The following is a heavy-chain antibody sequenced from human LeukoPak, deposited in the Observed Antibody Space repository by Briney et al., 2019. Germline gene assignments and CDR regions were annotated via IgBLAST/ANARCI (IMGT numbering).Heavy chain of an antibody. J-gene: IGHJ4*02. D-gene: IGHD3-3*01. CDR3: ARVYHVFWSGYLIH. CDR2: IYYSGST. V-gene: IGHV4-39*07. Sequence: PSETLSLTCTVSGGSISRSRDYWGWIRQPPGKGLEWIGSIYYSGSTYYNPSLKSRVTISVDTSKNQFFLKLSSVTAADTAVYCCARVYHVFWSGYLIHWGQGTLVTVSS. CDR1: GGSISRSRDY.